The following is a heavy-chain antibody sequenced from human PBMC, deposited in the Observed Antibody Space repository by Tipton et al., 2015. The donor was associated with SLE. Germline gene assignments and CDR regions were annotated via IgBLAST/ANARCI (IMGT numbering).Heavy chain of an antibody. J-gene: IGHJ6*03. CDR1: GGTFSSYA. V-gene: IGHV1-69*06. CDR2: IIPIFGTA. Sequence: QVQLVQSGAEVKKPGSSVKVSCKASGGTFSSYAISWVRQAPGQGLEWMGGIIPIFGTANYAQKFQGRVTITADKSTSTAYMELSSLRSEDTAVYYCAREGSSSWYSYYYYMDVWGKGTTVTVSS. D-gene: IGHD6-13*01. CDR3: AREGSSSWYSYYYYMDV.